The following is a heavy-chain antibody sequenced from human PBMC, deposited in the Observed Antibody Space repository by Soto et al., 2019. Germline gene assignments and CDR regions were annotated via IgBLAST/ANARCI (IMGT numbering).Heavy chain of an antibody. Sequence: QVQLQQWGAGLLKPSETLSLTCAVSSGPFSGYYWSWIPQSPGKGLEWIGEISHSGSTNYNPSLKSRVTISVDTSKNQFSLKFRAVTASDTAVYYCAISYIKNDAFDIWGQGTVVTVSS. CDR1: SGPFSGYY. D-gene: IGHD2-21*01. CDR3: AISYIKNDAFDI. J-gene: IGHJ3*02. CDR2: ISHSGST. V-gene: IGHV4-34*01.